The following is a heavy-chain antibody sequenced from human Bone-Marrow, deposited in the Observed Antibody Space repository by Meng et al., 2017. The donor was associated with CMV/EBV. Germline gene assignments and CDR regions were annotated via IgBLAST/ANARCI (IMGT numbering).Heavy chain of an antibody. J-gene: IGHJ4*02. V-gene: IGHV1-24*01. D-gene: IGHD2-21*02. Sequence: VSGYTPTELSMHWVRQAPGKGLEWMGGFDPEDGETIYAQKFQGRVTMTEDTSTDTAYMELSSLRSEDTAVYYCATSPRVVVTASTDYWGQGTLVTVSS. CDR2: FDPEDGET. CDR3: ATSPRVVVTASTDY. CDR1: GYTPTELS.